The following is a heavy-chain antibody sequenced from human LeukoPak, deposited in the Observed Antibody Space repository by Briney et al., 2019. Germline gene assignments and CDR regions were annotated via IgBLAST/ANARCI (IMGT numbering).Heavy chain of an antibody. CDR1: GGSFSGYS. D-gene: IGHD3-3*01. V-gene: IGHV4-34*01. J-gene: IGHJ4*02. Sequence: SETLSLTCGVFGGSFSGYSWNWIRQAPGKGLEWIGDISYTGDTNYSPSLKSRVAISMDTSKNQFSLELTSVTAADTAIYYCARVQGLFLESLFDFHFDYWGQGTLVTVSS. CDR3: ARVQGLFLESLFDFHFDY. CDR2: ISYTGDT.